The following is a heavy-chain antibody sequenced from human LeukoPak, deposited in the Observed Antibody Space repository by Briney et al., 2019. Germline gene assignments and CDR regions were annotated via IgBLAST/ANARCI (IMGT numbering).Heavy chain of an antibody. CDR2: ISGGGST. D-gene: IGHD5-18*01. CDR3: AKDGRWIQLLFDY. J-gene: IGHJ4*02. V-gene: IGHV3-23*01. CDR1: GFTVSSYA. Sequence: GGSLRLSCAASGFTVSSYAMSWVRQAPGKGLEWVSGISGGGSTYYADSVKGRFTISRDNSKNTLYPQVDSLRAEDTAVYYCAKDGRWIQLLFDYWGQGTLVTVSS.